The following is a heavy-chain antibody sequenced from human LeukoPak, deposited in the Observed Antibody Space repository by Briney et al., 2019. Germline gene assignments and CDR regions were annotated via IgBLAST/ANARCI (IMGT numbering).Heavy chain of an antibody. J-gene: IGHJ4*02. CDR1: AYTFSIYG. CDR3: ARGPSHYFGAGSAPKDFDY. D-gene: IGHD3-10*01. CDR2: ISAYNGNR. V-gene: IGHV1-18*01. Sequence: ASVKVSCTASAYTFSIYGIHWVRQAPGQGPEWMGWISAYNGNRDYALKFQGRVTMATDTSTNTAQMELRSLRSDDTAVYYCARGPSHYFGAGSAPKDFDYWGQGTLVIVSS.